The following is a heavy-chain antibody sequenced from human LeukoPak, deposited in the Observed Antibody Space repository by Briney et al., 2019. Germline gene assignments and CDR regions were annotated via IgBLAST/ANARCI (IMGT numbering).Heavy chain of an antibody. J-gene: IGHJ4*02. CDR2: IYPGESDT. CDR1: GYSFTSFW. Sequence: GESLKISCQGSGYSFTSFWCAWVAKMPGKGLEWLGIIYPGESDTRYSPSFQGQVTISADKSISTAYLQWSSLKASDTAMYYCARPALGYFDYWGQGTLVTVSS. CDR3: ARPALGYFDY. V-gene: IGHV5-51*01.